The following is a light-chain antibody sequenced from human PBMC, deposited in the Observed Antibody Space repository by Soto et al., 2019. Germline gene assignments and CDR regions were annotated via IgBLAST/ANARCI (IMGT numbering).Light chain of an antibody. CDR3: QQSYSSPLT. CDR1: QNIKKF. V-gene: IGKV1-39*01. Sequence: DIHMTQSPSSLSASVGDRVTITCRASQNIKKFLNWYQQRPGKAPSALIHATSTLQNGVSSRFSGSGSDTDFTLTITSLQPEDFATYFCQQSYSSPLTXGGGTKVEL. CDR2: ATS. J-gene: IGKJ4*01.